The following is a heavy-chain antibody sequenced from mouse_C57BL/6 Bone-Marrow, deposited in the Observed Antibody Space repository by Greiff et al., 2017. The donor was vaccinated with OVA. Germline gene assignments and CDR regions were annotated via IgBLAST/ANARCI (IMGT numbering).Heavy chain of an antibody. J-gene: IGHJ4*01. CDR3: ARQWLYGNYAMDY. D-gene: IGHD2-1*01. V-gene: IGHV5-12*01. Sequence: EVKLMESGGGLVQPGGSLKLSCAASGFTFSDYYMYWVRQTPEKRLEWVAYISNGGGSTYYPDTVKGRFTISRDNAKNTLYLQMSRLKSEDTAMYYCARQWLYGNYAMDYWGQGTSVTVSS. CDR2: ISNGGGST. CDR1: GFTFSDYY.